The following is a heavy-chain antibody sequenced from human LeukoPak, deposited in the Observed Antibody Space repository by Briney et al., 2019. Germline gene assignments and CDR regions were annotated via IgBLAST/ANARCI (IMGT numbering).Heavy chain of an antibody. D-gene: IGHD2-15*01. CDR2: ISSSSSTI. J-gene: IGHJ4*02. V-gene: IGHV3-48*01. CDR1: GFTFSSYS. Sequence: GGSLRLSCAASGFTFSSYSMNWARQAPGKGLEWVSYISSSSSTIYYADSVKGRFTISRDNAKNSLYLQMNSLRAEDTAVYYCAKGKTPDYWGQGTLVTVSS. CDR3: AKGKTPDY.